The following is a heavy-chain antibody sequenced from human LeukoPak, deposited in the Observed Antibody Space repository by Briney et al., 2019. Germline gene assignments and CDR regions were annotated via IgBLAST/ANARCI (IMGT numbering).Heavy chain of an antibody. CDR1: GGSITSYY. J-gene: IGHJ4*02. V-gene: IGHV4-39*01. Sequence: SGPTLVNPSETLSLTCTVSGGSITSYYWTWIRQPPGKGLEWIGSIYYSGSTYYNPSLKSRVTISVDTSKNQFSLKLSPLTAADTAVYYCARRTLGSDYWGQGTLVTVSS. D-gene: IGHD1-14*01. CDR2: IYYSGST. CDR3: ARRTLGSDY.